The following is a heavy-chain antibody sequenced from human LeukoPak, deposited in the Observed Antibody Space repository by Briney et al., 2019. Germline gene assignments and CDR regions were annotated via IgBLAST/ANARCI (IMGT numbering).Heavy chain of an antibody. J-gene: IGHJ4*02. Sequence: SETLSLTCTVSGYSISSGYYWGWIRQPPGKGLEWIGSIYHSGSTYYNPSLKSRVTISVDTSKNQFSLKLSSVTAADTAVYYCATLYGDYVPYWGQGTLVTVSS. V-gene: IGHV4-38-2*02. CDR1: GYSISSGYY. D-gene: IGHD4-17*01. CDR3: ATLYGDYVPY. CDR2: IYHSGST.